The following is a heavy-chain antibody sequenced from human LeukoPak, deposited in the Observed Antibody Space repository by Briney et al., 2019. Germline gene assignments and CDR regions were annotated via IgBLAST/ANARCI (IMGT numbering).Heavy chain of an antibody. V-gene: IGHV3-23*01. CDR3: ATYYYDSSGYAPFDY. J-gene: IGHJ4*02. D-gene: IGHD3-22*01. CDR2: ISGSGGST. Sequence: GGSLRLSCAASGFTFSSYAMSWVRQAPGKGLEWVSAISGSGGSTYYADSVKGRFTISRDNSKNTLYLQMNSLRAEDTAVYYCATYYYDSSGYAPFDYWGQGTLVTVSS. CDR1: GFTFSSYA.